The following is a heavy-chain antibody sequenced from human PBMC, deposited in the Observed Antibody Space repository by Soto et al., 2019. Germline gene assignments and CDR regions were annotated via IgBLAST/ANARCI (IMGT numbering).Heavy chain of an antibody. V-gene: IGHV1-2*02. D-gene: IGHD2-2*01. J-gene: IGHJ4*02. Sequence: VASVKVSCKASGYTFTGYYMHWVRQAPGQGLEWMGWISPDSGGTNYAQKFQGRVTMTRDTSITTAYMELSSLRSDDTAVYFCARDSGYCTSTSCYYFDSWGQGSQVTVSS. CDR1: GYTFTGYY. CDR3: ARDSGYCTSTSCYYFDS. CDR2: ISPDSGGT.